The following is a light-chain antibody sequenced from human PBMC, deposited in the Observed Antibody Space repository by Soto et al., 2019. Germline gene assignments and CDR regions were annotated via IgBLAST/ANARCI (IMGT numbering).Light chain of an antibody. CDR3: SSYTSSSTLL. CDR1: SSDVGRYNR. CDR2: EVS. J-gene: IGLJ2*01. V-gene: IGLV2-18*02. Sequence: QSALTQPPSVSGSPGQSVTISCTGTSSDVGRYNRVSWYQQPPGTAPKLMIYEVSNRPSGVPDCFSGSKSGNTASLTISGLQAEDEADYYCSSYTSSSTLLFGGGTKVTVL.